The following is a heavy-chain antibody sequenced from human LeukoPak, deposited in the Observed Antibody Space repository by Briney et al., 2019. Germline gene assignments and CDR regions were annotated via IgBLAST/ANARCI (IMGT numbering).Heavy chain of an antibody. CDR3: ARSATPKYYYDSSGYYFRDAFDI. CDR2: ISTSGNT. V-gene: IGHV4-61*02. D-gene: IGHD3-22*01. Sequence: SQTLSLTCTVSGVSVASGSYYWTWIRQPAGKGLEWIGRISTSGNTNYNPSLRGRATMSLDTSKTQVSLKLRSVSAADTAVYYCARSATPKYYYDSSGYYFRDAFDIWGQGTMVTVSS. CDR1: GVSVASGSYY. J-gene: IGHJ3*02.